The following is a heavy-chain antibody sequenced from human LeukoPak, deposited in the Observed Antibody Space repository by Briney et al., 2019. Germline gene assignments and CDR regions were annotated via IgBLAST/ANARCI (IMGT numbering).Heavy chain of an antibody. J-gene: IGHJ6*02. CDR3: ARVPSGYTPNANYYYYGMDV. D-gene: IGHD5-12*01. CDR2: IIPIIGIV. CDR1: GGTFSRYA. Sequence: SVKVSCKASGGTFSRYAISWVRQAPGQGLEWMGRIIPIIGIVKYAQKFQGRVTITADKSTSTAYMELSSLRSEDTAVYYCARVPSGYTPNANYYYYGMDVWGQGTTVTVSS. V-gene: IGHV1-69*04.